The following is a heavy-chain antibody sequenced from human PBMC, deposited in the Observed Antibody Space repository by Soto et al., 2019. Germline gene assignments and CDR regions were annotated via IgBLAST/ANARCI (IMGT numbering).Heavy chain of an antibody. CDR2: LTTGDGST. Sequence: GASVKVSCKASGYTLISFGIHWLYQAPGQRLEWMGYLTTGDGSTKYSQKFQGRVTFTSDTSANTAYMELSSLTSEDTAVYYCARAVNGVTPNVWLHWGQGTQVTVSS. J-gene: IGHJ4*02. CDR1: GYTLISFG. D-gene: IGHD2-21*02. V-gene: IGHV1-3*04. CDR3: ARAVNGVTPNVWLH.